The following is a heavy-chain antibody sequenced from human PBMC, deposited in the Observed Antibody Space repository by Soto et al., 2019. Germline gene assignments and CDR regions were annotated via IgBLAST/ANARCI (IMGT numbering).Heavy chain of an antibody. CDR3: ARGHAPYCSNGVWSFFYNHEMDV. V-gene: IGHV1-2*04. CDR1: GYSFTDYH. J-gene: IGHJ6*02. CDR2: INPKSGGT. Sequence: ASVKVSCKASGYSFTDYHIHWVRQAPGQGLEWLGRINPKSGGTSTAQKFQGWVTMTRDRSISTVYMELTRLRSDVTAVYFCARGHAPYCSNGVWSFFYNHEMDVWGQGTTGTAP. D-gene: IGHD2-8*01.